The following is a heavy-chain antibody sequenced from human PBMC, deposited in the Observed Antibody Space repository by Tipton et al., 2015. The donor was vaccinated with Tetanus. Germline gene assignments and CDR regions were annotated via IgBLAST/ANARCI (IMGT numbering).Heavy chain of an antibody. J-gene: IGHJ5*02. CDR2: INGHGTNT. V-gene: IGHV3-74*01. CDR3: ARDSPDILLVPAA. CDR1: GFTFSTYW. Sequence: SLRLSCAAPGFTFSTYWMHWVRQAPGKGLMWVSRINGHGTNTAYADSVKGRFTISRDNAKNTLYLQMNSLRAEDTAVYYCARDSPDILLVPAAWGQGTLVIVSS. D-gene: IGHD2-2*01.